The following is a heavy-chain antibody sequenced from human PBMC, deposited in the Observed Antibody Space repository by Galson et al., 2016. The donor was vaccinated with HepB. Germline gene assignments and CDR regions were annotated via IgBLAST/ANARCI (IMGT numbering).Heavy chain of an antibody. D-gene: IGHD6-13*01. V-gene: IGHV1-18*01. CDR3: AKDEAYTSSWLDH. CDR2: ISAFNGNT. J-gene: IGHJ4*02. CDR1: GYTFANYG. Sequence: SGYTFANYGISWVRQAPGQGLEWMGWISAFNGNTKYAQKFQGRVIMTTDTSTSTAYMELRSLRSDDTAVYHCAKDEAYTSSWLDHWGQGTLVTVSS.